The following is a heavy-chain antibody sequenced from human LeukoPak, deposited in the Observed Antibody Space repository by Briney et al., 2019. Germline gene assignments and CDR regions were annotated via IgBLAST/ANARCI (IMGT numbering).Heavy chain of an antibody. CDR2: ISSGGRXT. V-gene: IGHV3-21*01. CDR1: GFTFSTYS. CDR3: ARESFDS. Sequence: GGSLRLSCAPSGFTFSTYSXXXXXXXXXKTLXWVSSISSGGRXTYYXDSVKGXXXXSRXNAXNSLFLHINSLRADDTAVYYCARESFDSWGQGVLVIVSS. J-gene: IGHJ5*01.